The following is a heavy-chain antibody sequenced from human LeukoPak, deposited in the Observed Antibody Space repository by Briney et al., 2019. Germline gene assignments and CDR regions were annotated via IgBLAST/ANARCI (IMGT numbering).Heavy chain of an antibody. Sequence: PSQTLSLTCTVSGGSISSGSYYWSWIRQPAGKGLEWIGRIYTSGSTNYNPSLKSRVTISVDASKNQFSLKLSSVTAADTAVYYCARGPYDSSGYFDYWGQGTQVTVSS. D-gene: IGHD3-22*01. CDR3: ARGPYDSSGYFDY. J-gene: IGHJ4*02. CDR2: IYTSGST. CDR1: GGSISSGSYY. V-gene: IGHV4-61*02.